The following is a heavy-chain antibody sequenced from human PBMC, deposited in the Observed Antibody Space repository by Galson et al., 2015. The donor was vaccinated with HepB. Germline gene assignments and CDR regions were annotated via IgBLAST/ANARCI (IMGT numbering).Heavy chain of an antibody. D-gene: IGHD3-3*01. CDR3: ARSDTTLFGVARHDDYYYYYMDV. J-gene: IGHJ6*03. Sequence: ETLSLTCSVSGGSLSGYYWSWIRQPPGKGLEWIGYIYYGGSTNYNSSLESRVTISLDTSKSQFSLRLTSVTAADTAIYYCARSDTTLFGVARHDDYYYYYMDVWGKGTTVTVSS. CDR1: GGSLSGYY. V-gene: IGHV4-59*01. CDR2: IYYGGST.